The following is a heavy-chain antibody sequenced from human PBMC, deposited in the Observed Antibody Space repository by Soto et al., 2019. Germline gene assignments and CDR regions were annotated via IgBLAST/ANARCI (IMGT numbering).Heavy chain of an antibody. CDR2: VSYDGSNK. D-gene: IGHD2-21*02. Sequence: QVQLVESGGGVVQPGRSLRLSCAASGFIFSDYAMHWVRQAPGKGLEWVAVVSYDGSNKDYADSVKGRFSISRDNSRTTVNLQMNRLRPEDRALYYCARGTYCGGDCLPGQVSKWYLDVWGSGTLVLVSS. CDR3: ARGTYCGGDCLPGQVSKWYLDV. J-gene: IGHJ2*01. V-gene: IGHV3-30*04. CDR1: GFIFSDYA.